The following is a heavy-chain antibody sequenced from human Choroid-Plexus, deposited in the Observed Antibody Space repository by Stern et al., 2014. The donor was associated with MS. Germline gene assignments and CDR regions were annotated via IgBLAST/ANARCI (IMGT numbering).Heavy chain of an antibody. Sequence: VQLVESGAEVKKPGASVKVSCKASGYTFTSYCISWVRQAPGKGLEWMGWISAYNGNTNSAQKLQGRVTTTTDTSTNTAYMELRGLRSDDTAVYYCARDGDGYNPYYFDYWGQGTLVTVSS. V-gene: IGHV1-18*01. CDR2: ISAYNGNT. J-gene: IGHJ4*02. D-gene: IGHD5-24*01. CDR3: ARDGDGYNPYYFDY. CDR1: GYTFTSYC.